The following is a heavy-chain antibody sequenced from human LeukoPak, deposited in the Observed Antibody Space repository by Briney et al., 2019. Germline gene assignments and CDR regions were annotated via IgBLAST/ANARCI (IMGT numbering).Heavy chain of an antibody. CDR3: ARDGGAPGPIYGDY. Sequence: ALVKVSCQASGYTFTKNAMNWVRQAPGQGLEWMGWVSTYNGDTKYAQNFQDRVTMTRDTSTTTVYMELRGLRSDDTAVYYCARDGGAPGPIYGDYWGQGTPVTVSS. CDR2: VSTYNGDT. J-gene: IGHJ4*02. D-gene: IGHD4-23*01. V-gene: IGHV1-18*01. CDR1: GYTFTKNA.